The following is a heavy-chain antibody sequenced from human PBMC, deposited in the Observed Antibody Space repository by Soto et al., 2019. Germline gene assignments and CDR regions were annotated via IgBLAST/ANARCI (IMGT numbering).Heavy chain of an antibody. Sequence: SETLSLTCTVSGVSISSSSYYWGWIRQPPGKGLEWIGSIYYSGSTYYNPSLKGRITISVDTSKNQFSLKLSSVTAADSAVYYCARQDYDGGRGYFGLDVWGQGTTVTVSS. V-gene: IGHV4-39*01. J-gene: IGHJ6*02. CDR3: ARQDYDGGRGYFGLDV. CDR1: GVSISSSSYY. D-gene: IGHD3-16*01. CDR2: IYYSGST.